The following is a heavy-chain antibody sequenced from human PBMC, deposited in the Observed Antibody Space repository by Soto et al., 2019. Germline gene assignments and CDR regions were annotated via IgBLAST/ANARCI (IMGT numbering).Heavy chain of an antibody. CDR1: GFTFSSYG. J-gene: IGHJ6*04. D-gene: IGHD6-13*01. CDR2: IWYDGSNK. CDR3: ARDRKLQQLGHSYYGMYA. V-gene: IGHV3-33*01. Sequence: QVQLVESGGGVVQPGRSLRLSCAASGFTFSSYGMHWVRQAPGKGLEWVAVIWYDGSNKYYADSVKGRFTISRDNSKNTLYLQRNSLRAEDTAVYYCARDRKLQQLGHSYYGMYAWGKGTTVTVSS.